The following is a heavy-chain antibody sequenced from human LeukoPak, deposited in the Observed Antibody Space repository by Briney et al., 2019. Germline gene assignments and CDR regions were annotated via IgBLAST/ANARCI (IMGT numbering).Heavy chain of an antibody. V-gene: IGHV4-61*05. CDR2: THYSGST. J-gene: IGHJ4*02. CDR3: ARAYSSSWYWFDY. D-gene: IGHD6-13*01. Sequence: SETLSLTCTVSGGSISSSSYYWGWIRQPPGKGLEWIGNTHYSGSTNYNPSLKSRVTISVDTSKNQFSLKLSSVTAADTAVYYCARAYSSSWYWFDYWGQGTLVTVSS. CDR1: GGSISSSSYY.